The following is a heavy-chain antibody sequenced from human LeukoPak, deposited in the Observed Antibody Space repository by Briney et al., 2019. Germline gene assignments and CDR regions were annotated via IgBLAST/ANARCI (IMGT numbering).Heavy chain of an antibody. D-gene: IGHD3-10*01. CDR1: GGSIRSSYYY. CDR3: ARRFSMVRGVIPVRIWFDP. Sequence: SETLSLTCTVSGGSIRSSYYYWSWIRQPPGKGLEWIGYIYYSGSTNYNPSLKSRVTISVDTSKNQFSLKLSSVTAADTAVYYCARRFSMVRGVIPVRIWFDPWGQGTLVTVSS. J-gene: IGHJ5*02. V-gene: IGHV4-61*01. CDR2: IYYSGST.